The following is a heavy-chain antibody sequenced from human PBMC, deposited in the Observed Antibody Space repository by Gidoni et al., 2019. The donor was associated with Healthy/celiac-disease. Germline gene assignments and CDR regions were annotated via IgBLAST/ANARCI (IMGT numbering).Heavy chain of an antibody. J-gene: IGHJ4*02. V-gene: IGHV4-61*02. D-gene: IGHD3-22*01. CDR3: ATGTYYYDSSGYYPQTAYFDY. CDR2: IYTSGST. CDR1: GGPISSGSDY. Sequence: QVQLQESGPGLVKPSQTLLLTCTVSGGPISSGSDYWSWIRQPAVKGLEWIGRIYTSGSTNYNPSLKSRVTISVDTSKNQFSLKLSSVTAADTAVYYCATGTYYYDSSGYYPQTAYFDYWGQGTLVTVSS.